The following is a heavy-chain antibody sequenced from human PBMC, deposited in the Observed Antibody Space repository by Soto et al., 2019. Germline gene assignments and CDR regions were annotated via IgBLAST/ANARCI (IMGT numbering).Heavy chain of an antibody. CDR3: ARMVYGGNYYFDY. D-gene: IGHD1-26*01. CDR1: WLSLTTSEVR. V-gene: IGHV2-70*18. Sequence: THSLGLTCSFRWLSLTTSEVRVTWVRQPPGKALEWLALIDGIDDKYYAASLKTRLTISKDTSKNQVVLTVTNMDPVDTATYYCARMVYGGNYYFDYWGQGTLVTVSS. CDR2: IDGIDDK. J-gene: IGHJ4*02.